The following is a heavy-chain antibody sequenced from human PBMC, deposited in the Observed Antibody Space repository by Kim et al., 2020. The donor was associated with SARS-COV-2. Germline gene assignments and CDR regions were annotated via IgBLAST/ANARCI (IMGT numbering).Heavy chain of an antibody. Sequence: SETLSLTCAVYGGSFSGYYWSWIRQPPGKGLEWIGEINHSGSTNYNPSLKSRVTISVDTSKNQFSLKLSSVTAADTAVYYCARGRARGKSGGHDYWGQGT. CDR3: ARGRARGKSGGHDY. J-gene: IGHJ4*02. CDR1: GGSFSGYY. CDR2: INHSGST. V-gene: IGHV4-34*01. D-gene: IGHD3-16*01.